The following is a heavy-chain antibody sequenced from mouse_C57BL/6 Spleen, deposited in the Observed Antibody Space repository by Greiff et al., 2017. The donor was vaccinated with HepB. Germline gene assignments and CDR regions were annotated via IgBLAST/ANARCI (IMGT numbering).Heavy chain of an antibody. Sequence: VQLQQSGAELARPGASVKLSCKASGYTFTSYGISWVKQRTGQGLEWIGEIYPSSGNTYYNEKFKGKATLTADKSSSTAYMELRSLTSEDSAVYVCARWGSSVVATGYFDVWGTGTTVTVSA. CDR2: IYPSSGNT. V-gene: IGHV1-81*01. D-gene: IGHD1-1*01. J-gene: IGHJ1*03. CDR1: GYTFTSYG. CDR3: ARWGSSVVATGYFDV.